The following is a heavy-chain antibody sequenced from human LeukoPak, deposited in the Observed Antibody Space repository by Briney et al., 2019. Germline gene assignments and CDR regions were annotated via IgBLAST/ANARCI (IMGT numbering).Heavy chain of an antibody. J-gene: IGHJ6*04. CDR2: INPDGSAP. D-gene: IGHD5-12*01. V-gene: IGHV3-74*01. Sequence: GGSLRLSCTASGFTFSTSWMQWVRQAPGGGLVWVSCINPDGSAPTYADSVKGRFTISRDTAKNMLFLQMSSLRAEDTAVYFCARGYSGFGVYGMDVWGKGTTVTVSS. CDR3: ARGYSGFGVYGMDV. CDR1: GFTFSTSW.